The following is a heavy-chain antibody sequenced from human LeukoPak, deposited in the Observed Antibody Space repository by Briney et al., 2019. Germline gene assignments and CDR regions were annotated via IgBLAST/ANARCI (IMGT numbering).Heavy chain of an antibody. CDR1: GYTFTSYY. V-gene: IGHV1-46*01. CDR3: TRSSSWSAARRDAFDI. D-gene: IGHD6-6*01. Sequence: EASVKVSCKASGYTFTSYYMHWVRQAPGQGLEWMGIINPSGGSTSYAQKFQGRVTITRNTSINTAYMELSSLRSEDTAVYYCTRSSSWSAARRDAFDIWSQGTMVTVSS. CDR2: INPSGGST. J-gene: IGHJ3*02.